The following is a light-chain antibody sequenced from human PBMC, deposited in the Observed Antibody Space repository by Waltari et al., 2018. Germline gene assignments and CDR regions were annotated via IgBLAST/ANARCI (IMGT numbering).Light chain of an antibody. Sequence: QTVVTQEPSLTVSPGGTVTLTCASSTGPVASGHYPSWFQQMPGQAPRALIFSSTNKYSWTPSRFSGSLLGGKAARTLSSVQPEDEADYYCLLHFGGDQLVFGGGTRLTVL. CDR1: TGPVASGHY. J-gene: IGLJ3*02. CDR2: SST. CDR3: LLHFGGDQLV. V-gene: IGLV7-43*01.